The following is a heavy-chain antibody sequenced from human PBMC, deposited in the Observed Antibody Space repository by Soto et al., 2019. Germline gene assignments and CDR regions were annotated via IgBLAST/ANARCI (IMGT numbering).Heavy chain of an antibody. CDR1: EFALSRYW. CDR3: ASRGSEYTYGYLF. D-gene: IGHD5-18*01. CDR2: INTDGSST. J-gene: IGHJ4*02. V-gene: IGHV3-74*01. Sequence: GGSLRLSCVASEFALSRYWMHWVRQPPGKGLEWVSRINTDGSSTDYADSVKGRFTISRDNAKNTLYLQMNSLRAEDTAIYYCASRGSEYTYGYLFWGQGTLVTVSS.